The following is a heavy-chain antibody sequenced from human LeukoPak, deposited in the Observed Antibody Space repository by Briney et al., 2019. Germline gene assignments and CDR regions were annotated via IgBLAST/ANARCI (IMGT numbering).Heavy chain of an antibody. Sequence: GASVKDSCKASGYTLTNYDINRVRPAPGQGLEWMGQMNPNIGKPAYAQKFQGRVTMTRNTSISTAYMKLSSLRSEDTPVNYCARITFGGVIVPFDNWGEGTLVTVSS. CDR3: ARITFGGVIVPFDN. V-gene: IGHV1-8*01. CDR1: GYTLTNYD. D-gene: IGHD3-16*02. CDR2: MNPNIGKP. J-gene: IGHJ4*02.